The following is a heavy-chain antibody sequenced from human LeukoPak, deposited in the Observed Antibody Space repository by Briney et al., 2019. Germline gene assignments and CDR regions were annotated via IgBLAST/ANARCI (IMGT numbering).Heavy chain of an antibody. V-gene: IGHV4-61*02. CDR1: GGSISSGSYY. J-gene: IGHJ5*02. CDR2: IYTSGST. Sequence: SETLSLTCTVSGGSISSGSYYWSWIRQPAGKGLEWIGRIYTSGSTNYNPSLKSRVTISVDTSKNQFSLKLSSVTAADTAVYYCARERATLHQDWFDPWGQGTLVTVSS. D-gene: IGHD4-11*01. CDR3: ARERATLHQDWFDP.